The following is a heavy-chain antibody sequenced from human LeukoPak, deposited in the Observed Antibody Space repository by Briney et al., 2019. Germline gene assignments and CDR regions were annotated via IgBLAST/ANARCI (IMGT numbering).Heavy chain of an antibody. D-gene: IGHD2-21*02. CDR3: ASTLDCGGDCYYDY. CDR2: IYYSGST. CDR1: GGSFSGYY. Sequence: PSETLSLTCAVYGGSFSGYYWSWIRQHPGKGLEWIGYIYYSGSTYYNPSLKSRVTISVDTSKNQFSLKLSSVTAADTAVYYCASTLDCGGDCYYDYWGQGTLVTVSS. V-gene: IGHV4-31*11. J-gene: IGHJ4*02.